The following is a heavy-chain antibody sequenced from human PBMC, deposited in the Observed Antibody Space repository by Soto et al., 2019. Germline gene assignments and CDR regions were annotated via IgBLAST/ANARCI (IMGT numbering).Heavy chain of an antibody. CDR1: GGSISGHY. D-gene: IGHD3-16*01. CDR2: MYYSGRT. V-gene: IGHV4-59*08. CDR3: ARGPYYDLIWNYYYMDV. Sequence: QVQLQESGPGLVKPSETLSLSCSVSGGSISGHYWSWVRQTPGKGLEWLGYMYYSGRTNYNPSLKSRVTNSVDTSKNHFSLRLTSVTAADTAVYYCARGPYYDLIWNYYYMDVWGKGTTVTVSS. J-gene: IGHJ6*03.